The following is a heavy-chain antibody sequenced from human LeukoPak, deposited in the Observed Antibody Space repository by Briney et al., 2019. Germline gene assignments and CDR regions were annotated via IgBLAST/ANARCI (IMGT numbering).Heavy chain of an antibody. D-gene: IGHD2-2*01. J-gene: IGHJ4*02. CDR3: ARGGAIVVVPAAIVS. CDR2: INPNSGGT. CDR1: GYTFTGYY. V-gene: IGHV1-2*02. Sequence: ASVKVSCKASGYTFTGYYMHWVRQAPGQGLGWMGWINPNSGGTNYAQNFQGRVTMTRDTSISTAYMELSRLRSDDTAVYYCARGGAIVVVPAAIVSWGQGTLVTVSS.